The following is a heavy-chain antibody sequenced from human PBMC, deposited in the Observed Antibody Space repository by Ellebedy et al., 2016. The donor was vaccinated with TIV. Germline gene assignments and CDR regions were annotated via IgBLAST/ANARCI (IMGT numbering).Heavy chain of an antibody. CDR3: ARDPEYIGYCSSTSCYAKGYGMDV. Sequence: AASVKVSCKASGGTFSSYAISWVRQAPGQGLEWMGGIIPIFGTANYAQKFQGRVTITADESTSTAYMELSSLRSEDTAVYYCARDPEYIGYCSSTSCYAKGYGMDVWGQGTTVTVSS. CDR1: GGTFSSYA. V-gene: IGHV1-69*13. CDR2: IIPIFGTA. J-gene: IGHJ6*02. D-gene: IGHD2-2*01.